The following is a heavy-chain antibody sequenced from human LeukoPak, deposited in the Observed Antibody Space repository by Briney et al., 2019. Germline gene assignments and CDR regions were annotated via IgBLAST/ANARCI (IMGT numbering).Heavy chain of an antibody. CDR2: IWYDGSNK. CDR3: AREGPRGNSQFDY. CDR1: GFTFSSYG. Sequence: GGSLRLSCAASGFTFSSYGMHWFRQAPGKGLEWVALIWYDGSNKYYADSVKGLLTISRDNSKNTLYLQMNSLRAEDTAVYYCAREGPRGNSQFDYWGQGTLVTVSS. J-gene: IGHJ4*02. V-gene: IGHV3-33*01. D-gene: IGHD2/OR15-2a*01.